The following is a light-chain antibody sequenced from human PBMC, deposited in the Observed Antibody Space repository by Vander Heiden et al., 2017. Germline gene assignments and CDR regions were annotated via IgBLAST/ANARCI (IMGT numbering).Light chain of an antibody. CDR2: DAS. CDR1: QSVSSY. V-gene: IGKV3-11*01. CDR3: QQRSNWPPPLT. Sequence: EIVLTQTPATLSWSPGERATLSCRASQSVSSYLAWYQQKPGQAPRLLIYDASNRATGIPARFSGSGSGTDFTLTISSLEPEDFAVYYCQQRSNWPPPLTFGGGTKVEIK. J-gene: IGKJ4*01.